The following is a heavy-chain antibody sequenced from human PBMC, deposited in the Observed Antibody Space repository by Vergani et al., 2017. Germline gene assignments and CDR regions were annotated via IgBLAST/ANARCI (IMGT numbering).Heavy chain of an antibody. D-gene: IGHD2-15*01. CDR2: IWYDGSNK. V-gene: IGHV3-33*08. J-gene: IGHJ4*02. CDR1: GFTFSSYG. CDR3: ARDPDCSGGSCPTGSDY. Sequence: VQLLESGGGLVQPGGSLRLSCAASGFTFSSYGMHWVRQAPGKGLGWVAVIWYDGSNKYYADSVKGRFTISRDNSKNTLYLQMNSLRAEDTAVYYCARDPDCSGGSCPTGSDYWGQGTLVTVSS.